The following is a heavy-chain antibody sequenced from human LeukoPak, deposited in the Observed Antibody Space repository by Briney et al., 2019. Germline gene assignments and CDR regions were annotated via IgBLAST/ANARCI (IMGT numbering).Heavy chain of an antibody. Sequence: PGGSLRLSCAASGFTFSSYAMHWVRQAPGKGLEWVAVISYDGSNKYYADSVKGRFTISRDNSKNSLYLQMNSLRAEDTAVYYCAGDEIAVAGYGMDVWGQGTTVTVSS. CDR1: GFTFSSYA. J-gene: IGHJ6*02. V-gene: IGHV3-30-3*01. CDR3: AGDEIAVAGYGMDV. D-gene: IGHD6-19*01. CDR2: ISYDGSNK.